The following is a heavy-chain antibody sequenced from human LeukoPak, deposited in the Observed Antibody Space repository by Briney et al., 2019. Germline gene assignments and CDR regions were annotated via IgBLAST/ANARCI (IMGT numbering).Heavy chain of an antibody. CDR1: GFTFSSYS. D-gene: IGHD1-26*01. Sequence: PGGSLRLSCAASGFTFSSYSMNWVRQAPGKGLEWVSYISSSSSTIYYADSVEGRFTISRDNAKNSLYLQMNSLRAEDTAVYYCAGAQWELPYYFDYWGQGTLVTVSS. J-gene: IGHJ4*02. CDR2: ISSSSSTI. CDR3: AGAQWELPYYFDY. V-gene: IGHV3-48*04.